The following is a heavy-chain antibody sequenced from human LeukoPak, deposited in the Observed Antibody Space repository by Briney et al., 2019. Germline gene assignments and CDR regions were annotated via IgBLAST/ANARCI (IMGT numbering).Heavy chain of an antibody. Sequence: GASVKVSCKAFGYTFTGYYMHWVRQVPGQGLEWMGWINPNSGGTNYAQKFQGRVTMTRDTSISTAYMELSRLRSDDTAVYYCARPRILYYYYGMDVWGQGTTVTVSS. CDR1: GYTFTGYY. J-gene: IGHJ6*02. CDR3: ARPRILYYYYGMDV. CDR2: INPNSGGT. V-gene: IGHV1-2*02. D-gene: IGHD2-15*01.